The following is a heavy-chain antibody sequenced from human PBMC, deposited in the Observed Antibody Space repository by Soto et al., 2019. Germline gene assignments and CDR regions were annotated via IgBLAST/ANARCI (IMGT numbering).Heavy chain of an antibody. CDR2: ISWNSGSI. J-gene: IGHJ6*02. CDR1: GFTVSSNYA. CDR3: AKETASAPYITGTTRYYYGMDV. V-gene: IGHV3-9*01. Sequence: PGGSLRLSCAASGFTVSSNYAVTWVRQAPGKGLEWVSGISWNSGSIGYADSVKGRFTISRDNAKNSLYLQMNSLRAEDTALYYCAKETASAPYITGTTRYYYGMDVWGQGTTVTVSS. D-gene: IGHD1-20*01.